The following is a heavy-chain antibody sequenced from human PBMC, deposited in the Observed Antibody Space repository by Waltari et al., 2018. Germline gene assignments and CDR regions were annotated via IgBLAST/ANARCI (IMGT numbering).Heavy chain of an antibody. D-gene: IGHD7-27*01. CDR2: IRSNANSYAT. V-gene: IGHV3-73*01. CDR3: TRPTNWGFDY. CDR1: GITCSGSA. Sequence: EVQLVEAGGGLVEAGGCLRLSGAGSGITCSGSARHGGRQASGKGLEWVGRIRSNANSYATAYASSVKGRFTISRDDSKNTAYLQMNSLKTEDTAVYYCTRPTNWGFDYWGQGTLVTVSS. J-gene: IGHJ4*02.